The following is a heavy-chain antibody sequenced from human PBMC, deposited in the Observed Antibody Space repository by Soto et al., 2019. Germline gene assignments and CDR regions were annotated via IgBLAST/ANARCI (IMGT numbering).Heavy chain of an antibody. CDR3: ARGFMVRGVPPDY. V-gene: IGHV4-59*01. D-gene: IGHD3-10*01. J-gene: IGHJ4*02. CDR1: GGSISSYY. CDR2: IYYSGST. Sequence: QVQLQESGPGLVKPSETLSLTCTVSGGSISSYYWSWIRQPPGKGLEWIGYIYYSGSTNYNPSLKSRVTISVDTSKNQCSLKLSSVTAAVTAVYYCARGFMVRGVPPDYWCQGTLVTVSS.